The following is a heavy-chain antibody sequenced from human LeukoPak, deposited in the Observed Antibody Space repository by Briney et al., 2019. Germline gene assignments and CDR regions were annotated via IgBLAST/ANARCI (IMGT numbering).Heavy chain of an antibody. CDR3: ARLSHTSSPFDY. V-gene: IGHV5-51*01. CDR2: IYPADSDT. CDR1: GYSFPNYW. Sequence: KSGASLKISGKGSGYSFPNYWIAWVRQLPGEGLEWMGIIYPADSDTRYSTSFQGKATISADKSISTAYLQWSSLKASDTAMYYCARLSHTSSPFDYWGQGTLVTVSS. D-gene: IGHD6-13*01. J-gene: IGHJ4*02.